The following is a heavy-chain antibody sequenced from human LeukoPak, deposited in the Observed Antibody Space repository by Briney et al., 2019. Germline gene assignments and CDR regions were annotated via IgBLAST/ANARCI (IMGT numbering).Heavy chain of an antibody. D-gene: IGHD3-9*01. CDR1: GFSFSKYW. J-gene: IGHJ4*01. CDR3: ARDFDMGITPGDDFDF. V-gene: IGHV3-74*01. CDR2: IKEDGAYT. Sequence: PGGSLRLSCAASGFSFSKYWMHWVRQTPGEGLVWVARIKEDGAYTSYADSVKGRFTISRDNARNTVFLQMNSLRDEDTAVYYCARDFDMGITPGDDFDFWGQGTLVTVSS.